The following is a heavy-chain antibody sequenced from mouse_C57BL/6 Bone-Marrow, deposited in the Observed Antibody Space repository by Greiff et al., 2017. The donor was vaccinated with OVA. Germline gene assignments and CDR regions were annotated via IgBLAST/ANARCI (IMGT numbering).Heavy chain of an antibody. V-gene: IGHV5-12*01. D-gene: IGHD1-1*01. CDR3: ARHPNYYGSSYWYFDV. Sequence: EVQLVESGGGLVQLGGSLKLSCAASGFTFSDYYMYWVRQTPEKRLEWVAYISNGGGSTYYPDTVKGRFTISRDNAKNTLYLQMSRLKSEDTAMYYCARHPNYYGSSYWYFDVWGTGTTVTVSS. J-gene: IGHJ1*03. CDR1: GFTFSDYY. CDR2: ISNGGGST.